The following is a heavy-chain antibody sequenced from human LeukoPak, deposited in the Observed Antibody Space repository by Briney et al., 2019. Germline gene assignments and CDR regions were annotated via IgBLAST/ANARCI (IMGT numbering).Heavy chain of an antibody. V-gene: IGHV4-34*01. CDR3: ASLAGGDSSGLDY. CDR1: GGSISSYY. J-gene: IGHJ4*02. D-gene: IGHD3-22*01. CDR2: INHSGST. Sequence: PSETLSLTCTVSGGSISSYYWSWIRQPPGKGLEWIGEINHSGSTNYNPSLKSRVTISVDTSKNQFSLKLSSVTAADTAVYYCASLAGGDSSGLDYWGQGTLVTVSS.